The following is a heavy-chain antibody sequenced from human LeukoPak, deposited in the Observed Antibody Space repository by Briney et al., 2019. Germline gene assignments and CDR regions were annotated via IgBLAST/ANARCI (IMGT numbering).Heavy chain of an antibody. Sequence: PSETLSLTCTVSGGSISSGGYYWSRIRQHPGKGLEWIGYIYYSGSTYYNPSLKSRVTISVDTSKNQFSLKLSSVTAADTAVYYCARERPPYQPGTYYWGQGTLVTVSS. CDR3: ARERPPYQPGTYY. CDR2: IYYSGST. CDR1: GGSISSGGYY. J-gene: IGHJ4*02. V-gene: IGHV4-31*03. D-gene: IGHD2-2*01.